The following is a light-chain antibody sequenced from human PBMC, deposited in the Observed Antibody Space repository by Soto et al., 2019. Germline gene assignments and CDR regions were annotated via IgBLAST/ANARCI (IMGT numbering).Light chain of an antibody. CDR2: EVN. V-gene: IGLV2-8*01. CDR3: SSYAGSSNV. CDR1: SSDVGGYNY. J-gene: IGLJ1*01. Sequence: VLTQPPSASGSPGQSVAISCTGTSSDVGGYNYVSWYQQHPGKAPKLMIYEVNKRPSGIPDRFSGSKSGNTASLTVSGLQAEDEADYYCSSYAGSSNVFGTGTKVT.